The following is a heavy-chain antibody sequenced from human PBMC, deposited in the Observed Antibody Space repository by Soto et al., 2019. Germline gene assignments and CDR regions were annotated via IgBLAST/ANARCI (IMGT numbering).Heavy chain of an antibody. Sequence: PVGSLRLSCASPQFSFSSYWMHWVRQVPGKGLVWVTRINQEGSKKEYADSVKGRSTISRDNPNSTLDLQMNSLRVENTAMYYCVREPWGFSGPWYDYWGQGTLVTVSS. D-gene: IGHD6-13*01. J-gene: IGHJ4*02. CDR3: VREPWGFSGPWYDY. V-gene: IGHV3-74*01. CDR2: INQEGSKK. CDR1: QFSFSSYW.